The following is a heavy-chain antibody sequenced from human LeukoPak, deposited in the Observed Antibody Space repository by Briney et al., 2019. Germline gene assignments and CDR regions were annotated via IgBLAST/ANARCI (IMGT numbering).Heavy chain of an antibody. CDR2: ISSSGSTI. CDR1: GFTFSSYE. D-gene: IGHD5-18*01. V-gene: IGHV3-48*03. Sequence: GGSLRLSCAASGFTFSSYEMNWVRQAPGKGLEWVSYISSSGSTIYYADSVKGRFTISRDNAKNSLYLQMNSPRAEDTAVYYCARVAQLWSHWGQGTLVTVSS. J-gene: IGHJ4*02. CDR3: ARVAQLWSH.